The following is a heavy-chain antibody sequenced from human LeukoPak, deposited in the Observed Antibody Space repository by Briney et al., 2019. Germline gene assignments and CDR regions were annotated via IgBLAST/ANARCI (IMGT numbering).Heavy chain of an antibody. J-gene: IGHJ5*02. V-gene: IGHV3-21*01. D-gene: IGHD6-6*01. CDR3: ARVSVAARLGTDP. CDR1: GFTFSSYS. CDR2: ISSSSSYI. Sequence: PGGSLRLSCAASGFTFSSYSMNWVRQAPGKGLEWVSSISSSSSYIYYADSVKGRFTISRDNAKNSLYLQMNSLRAEDTAVYYCARVSVAARLGTDPWGQGTLVTVSS.